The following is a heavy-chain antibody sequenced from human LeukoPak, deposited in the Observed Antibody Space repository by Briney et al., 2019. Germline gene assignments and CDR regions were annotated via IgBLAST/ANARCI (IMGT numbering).Heavy chain of an antibody. Sequence: GASVQVSCKASGYTFTNYRISWVRQAPGRELEWMGCIRANSGNTDYAQKLQGRVTMTTDTSTNTAYMELRSLTSDDTAVDYCARGISTVCGDMDVWGKGTTVTVSS. CDR2: IRANSGNT. CDR1: GYTFTNYR. V-gene: IGHV1-18*01. D-gene: IGHD4-17*01. CDR3: ARGISTVCGDMDV. J-gene: IGHJ6*04.